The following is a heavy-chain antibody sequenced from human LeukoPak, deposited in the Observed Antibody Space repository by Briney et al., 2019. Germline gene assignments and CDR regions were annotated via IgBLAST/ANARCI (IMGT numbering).Heavy chain of an antibody. CDR1: GFTVSSNY. J-gene: IGHJ5*02. V-gene: IGHV3-66*02. CDR2: IYSGGST. Sequence: GGSLRPSCAASGFTVSSNYMSWVRQAAGKGLEWVPVIYSGGSTYYADSVKGRFTISRDNSKNTLYLQMNSLRAEDTAVYYCARDRQSLNWCDPWGQGPLVTVSS. CDR3: ARDRQSLNWCDP.